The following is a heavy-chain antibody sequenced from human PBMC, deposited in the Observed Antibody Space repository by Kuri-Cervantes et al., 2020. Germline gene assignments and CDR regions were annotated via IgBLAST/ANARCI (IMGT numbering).Heavy chain of an antibody. D-gene: IGHD6-19*01. Sequence: LRLSCGVSGGSISSGGYSWNWSRQPPGKGLEWIGNIYHSGSTFYNPSLKSRVTISVDRSKNQFSLKLSSVTAADTAVYYCARVWRYSSGWYGGFDYWGQGTLVTVSS. J-gene: IGHJ4*02. CDR1: GGSISSGGYS. V-gene: IGHV4-30-2*01. CDR3: ARVWRYSSGWYGGFDY. CDR2: IYHSGST.